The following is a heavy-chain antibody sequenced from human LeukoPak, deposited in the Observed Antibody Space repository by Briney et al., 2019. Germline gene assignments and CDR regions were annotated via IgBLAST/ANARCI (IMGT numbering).Heavy chain of an antibody. V-gene: IGHV3-30-3*01. CDR3: ARADSSGYGYFDY. CDR1: GFTFSSYA. J-gene: IGHJ4*02. Sequence: GRSLRLSCAASGFTFSSYAMHWVRQAPGKGLEWVAVISYDGSNKYYADSVKGRFTISRDNSKNTLHLQMNSLRAEDTAVYYCARADSSGYGYFDYWGQGTLVTVSS. CDR2: ISYDGSNK. D-gene: IGHD3-22*01.